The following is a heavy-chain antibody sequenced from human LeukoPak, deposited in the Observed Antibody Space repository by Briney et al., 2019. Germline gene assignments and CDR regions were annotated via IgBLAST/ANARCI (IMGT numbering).Heavy chain of an antibody. CDR3: ARELTYSGSHWNFDS. Sequence: SETLSLTCTVSGVSIRSGDYYWGWVRQSPGKGLEWIGSMSSGGSTFYNPSLRSRVTIPVDTSNDQFSLKLSSVTAADTAVYFCARELTYSGSHWNFDSWGQGTLVTVSS. CDR1: GVSIRSGDYY. J-gene: IGHJ4*02. V-gene: IGHV4-39*07. CDR2: MSSGGST. D-gene: IGHD1-26*01.